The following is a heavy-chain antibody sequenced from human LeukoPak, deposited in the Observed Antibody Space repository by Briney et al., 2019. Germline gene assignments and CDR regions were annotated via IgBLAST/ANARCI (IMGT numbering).Heavy chain of an antibody. V-gene: IGHV4-59*11. CDR3: ARGGDYLFDY. CDR2: IYYSGET. CDR1: GGSISSHY. D-gene: IGHD4-17*01. J-gene: IGHJ4*02. Sequence: SETLSLTCTVSGGSISSHYWSWIRQPPGKGLECIGYIYYSGETNYNPSLKSRVTISVDTSKNQFSLKLRSVTAADTAVYYCARGGDYLFDYWGQGALVTVSS.